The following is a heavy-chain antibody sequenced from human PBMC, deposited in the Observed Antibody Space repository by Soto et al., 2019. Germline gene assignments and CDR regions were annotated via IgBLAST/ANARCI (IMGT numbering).Heavy chain of an antibody. V-gene: IGHV3-48*01. CDR2: ISSSSSTI. Sequence: PGGSLRLSCAASGFTFSSYSMNWVRQAPGKGLELVSYISSSSSTICYADSVKGRFTISRDNAKNSLYLQMNSLRAEDTAVYYCARDGGWWSDAYYMDVWGKGTTVTVSS. D-gene: IGHD2-15*01. J-gene: IGHJ6*03. CDR3: ARDGGWWSDAYYMDV. CDR1: GFTFSSYS.